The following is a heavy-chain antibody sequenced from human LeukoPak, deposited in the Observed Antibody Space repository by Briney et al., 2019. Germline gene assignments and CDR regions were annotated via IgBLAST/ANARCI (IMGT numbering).Heavy chain of an antibody. Sequence: ASVKVSCKASGYTFTGYYMHWVRQAPGQGLEWIGWINPNSGGTNYAQKFLVRVTMTRDTSISTAYMELSRLISDDTAVYYCASHSSGWYEYYFDYWGQGTLVTVSS. CDR1: GYTFTGYY. CDR3: ASHSSGWYEYYFDY. D-gene: IGHD6-19*01. V-gene: IGHV1-2*02. CDR2: INPNSGGT. J-gene: IGHJ4*02.